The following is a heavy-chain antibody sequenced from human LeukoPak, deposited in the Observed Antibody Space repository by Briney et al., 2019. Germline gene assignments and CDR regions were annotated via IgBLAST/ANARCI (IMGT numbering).Heavy chain of an antibody. D-gene: IGHD6-13*01. CDR1: GYSISHGYY. Sequence: SETLSLTCAVSGYSISHGYYWGWVRQPPGKGLEWIGVVYHTGNAYYNPSLKSRVTTSVDTSNHHFSLRVTSVTAADTAVYYCARWVGSNRNWFDPWGQGTLVIVSS. V-gene: IGHV4-38-2*01. CDR3: ARWVGSNRNWFDP. J-gene: IGHJ5*02. CDR2: VYHTGNA.